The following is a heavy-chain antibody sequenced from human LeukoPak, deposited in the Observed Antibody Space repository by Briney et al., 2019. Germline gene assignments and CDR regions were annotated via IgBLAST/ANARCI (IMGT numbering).Heavy chain of an antibody. CDR2: ISSSSSYI. CDR1: GFTFSSYN. J-gene: IGHJ6*02. V-gene: IGHV3-21*04. Sequence: GGSLRLSCAASGFTFSSYNMNWVRQAPGKGLEWVSSISSSSSYIYYADSVKGRFTISRDNAKNSLYLQMSDLRAEDTAAYFCARGGGLDVWGQGATVTVSS. CDR3: ARGGGLDV. D-gene: IGHD3-16*01.